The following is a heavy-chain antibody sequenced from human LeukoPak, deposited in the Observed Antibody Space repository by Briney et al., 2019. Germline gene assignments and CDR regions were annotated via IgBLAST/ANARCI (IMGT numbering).Heavy chain of an antibody. Sequence: SQTLSLTCTVSGGSISSGGYYWSWIRQPPGKGLEWIGYIYHSGSTYYNPSLKSRVTISVDTSKNQFSLKLSSVTAADTAVYYCARATGSGYDSPAYYYYMDVWGKGTTVTVSS. J-gene: IGHJ6*03. D-gene: IGHD5-12*01. V-gene: IGHV4-30-2*01. CDR1: GGSISSGGYY. CDR2: IYHSGST. CDR3: ARATGSGYDSPAYYYYMDV.